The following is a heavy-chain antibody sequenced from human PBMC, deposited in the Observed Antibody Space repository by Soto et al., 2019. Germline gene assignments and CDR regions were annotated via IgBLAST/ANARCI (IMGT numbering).Heavy chain of an antibody. CDR2: TYYRCRWYT. V-gene: IGHV6-1*01. J-gene: IGHJ5*02. CDR1: GDSVSSNNAT. D-gene: IGHD1-26*01. Sequence: SQTLSLTCAISGDSVSSNNATWNWIRQSPSRGLEWLGRTYYRCRWYTDYPISVKGRITINPDTSKNQSSLHLNSVTPEDTAVYFCGRAQLGSDRFTLELFVPWGQGTLGTV. CDR3: GRAQLGSDRFTLELFVP.